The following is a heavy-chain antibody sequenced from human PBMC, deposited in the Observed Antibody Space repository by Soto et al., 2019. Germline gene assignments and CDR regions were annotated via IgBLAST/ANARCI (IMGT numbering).Heavy chain of an antibody. CDR3: VRENYFDY. CDR2: IKQDGSER. Sequence: EEQLVESGGGLVQPGGSLRLSCAGSGLTFRNYWMGWVRQAPGKRLEWVANIKQDGSERYYADSVKGRFTISRDNAKNSLYLKMSSLGADDTAVYYCVRENYFDYWGQGILVIVSS. CDR1: GLTFRNYW. V-gene: IGHV3-7*01. J-gene: IGHJ4*02.